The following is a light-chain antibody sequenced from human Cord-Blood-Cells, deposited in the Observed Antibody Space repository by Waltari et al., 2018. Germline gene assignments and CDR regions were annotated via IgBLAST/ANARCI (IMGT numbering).Light chain of an antibody. CDR2: KAS. CDR1: QSISSW. CDR3: QQYNSYSFT. Sequence: DIQMTQSPSTLSASVGDRVTITCRASQSISSWLAWYQQKPGKAPKLLIYKASSLESGVPSRFSGSGSETEFTLTIRSLQPDDFAPYYCQQYNSYSFTFGPGTKVDIK. V-gene: IGKV1-5*03. J-gene: IGKJ3*01.